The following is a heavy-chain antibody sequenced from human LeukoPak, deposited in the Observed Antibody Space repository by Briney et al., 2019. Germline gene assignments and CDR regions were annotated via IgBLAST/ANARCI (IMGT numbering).Heavy chain of an antibody. D-gene: IGHD3-3*01. Sequence: PGGSLRLSCAASGFTFSSYAMSWVRQAPGKGLEWVSAISGSGGSTYYADSVKGRFTISRDNSKNTLYLQMNSLRAEDTAVYYCAKDEREVRLDSYYFDYWGQGTLVTASS. CDR3: AKDEREVRLDSYYFDY. V-gene: IGHV3-23*01. J-gene: IGHJ4*02. CDR1: GFTFSSYA. CDR2: ISGSGGST.